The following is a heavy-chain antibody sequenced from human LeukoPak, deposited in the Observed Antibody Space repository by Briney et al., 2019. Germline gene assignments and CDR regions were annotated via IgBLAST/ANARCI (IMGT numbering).Heavy chain of an antibody. V-gene: IGHV3-23*01. J-gene: IGHJ4*02. CDR2: ISGSGAST. CDR1: GFTFSTNA. Sequence: GRSLRLSCLPSGFTFSTNAMSWVRQAPGKGLEWISGISGSGASTYYADSVTGRFTISRDSSRNTLYLQMNSLRGDDTAVYYCAKDVGKWESLHFFDYWGQGTLVTVSS. D-gene: IGHD1-26*01. CDR3: AKDVGKWESLHFFDY.